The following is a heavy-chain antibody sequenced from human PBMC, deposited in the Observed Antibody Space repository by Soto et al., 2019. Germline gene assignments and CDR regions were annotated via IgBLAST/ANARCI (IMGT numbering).Heavy chain of an antibody. J-gene: IGHJ6*02. CDR1: GFTFGDYA. D-gene: IGHD1-1*01. CDR2: IRSKAYGGTT. V-gene: IGHV3-49*05. CDR3: TVRDNGNYYYYYGMDV. Sequence: KPVGSLRLSCTASGFTFGDYAMSWFRQAPGKGLEWVGFIRSKAYGGTTEYAASVKGRFTISRDDSKSIAYLQMNSLKTEDTAVYYCTVRDNGNYYYYYGMDVWGQGTTVTVSS.